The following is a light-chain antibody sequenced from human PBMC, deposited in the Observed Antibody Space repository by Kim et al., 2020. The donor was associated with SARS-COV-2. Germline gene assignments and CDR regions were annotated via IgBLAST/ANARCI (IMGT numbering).Light chain of an antibody. CDR2: KAS. V-gene: IGKV1-5*03. J-gene: IGKJ1*01. CDR3: QQYNNYPWT. Sequence: DIQMTQSPSTLSASVGDRVTLTCRVSQSVDGWLSWFQQKPGKAPKLLIYKASRLESGVPSRFSGSGSGTEFTLTISSLQSDDFGTYYCQQYNNYPWTFGQGTKVDIK. CDR1: QSVDGW.